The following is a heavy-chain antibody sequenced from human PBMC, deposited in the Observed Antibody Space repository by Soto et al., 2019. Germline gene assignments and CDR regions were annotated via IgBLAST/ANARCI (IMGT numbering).Heavy chain of an antibody. CDR3: ARHLWVAGSYYLDY. Sequence: PSETLSLTCSVSGGSINTYYWSWIRQPPGRRLEWIGYIYSSGSTNYNPSLRSRVTMSVDTSKNQFSLKLSSVTAADTAVYYCARHLWVAGSYYLDYWGQGTLVTVSS. D-gene: IGHD3-16*01. CDR1: GGSINTYY. V-gene: IGHV4-59*08. J-gene: IGHJ4*02. CDR2: IYSSGST.